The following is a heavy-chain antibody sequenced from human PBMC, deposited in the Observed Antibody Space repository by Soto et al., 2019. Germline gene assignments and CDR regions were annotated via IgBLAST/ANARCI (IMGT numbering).Heavy chain of an antibody. J-gene: IGHJ6*02. Sequence: VAEHVSCQASGYSFPSCEIKGVRRAAPRGLEWMGWKNPSSGNTGYAQNFQGRVTMTRKTSISTAYMELSSLRSEDTSVYYCARGLYSSSWYGPRYYYGMDVWGQGTTVTVSS. D-gene: IGHD6-13*01. CDR2: KNPSSGNT. V-gene: IGHV1-8*01. CDR1: GYSFPSCE. CDR3: ARGLYSSSWYGPRYYYGMDV.